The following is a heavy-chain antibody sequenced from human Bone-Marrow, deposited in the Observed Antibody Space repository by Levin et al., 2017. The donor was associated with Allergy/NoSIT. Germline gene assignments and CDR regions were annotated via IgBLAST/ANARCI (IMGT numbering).Heavy chain of an antibody. Sequence: SETLSLTCAVYGGSFSGYYWSWIRQPPGKGLEWIGEINHSGSTNYNPSLKSRVTISVDTSKNQFSLKLSSVTAADTAVYYCAREKVYSSGWKYFQHWGQGTLVTVSS. D-gene: IGHD6-19*01. CDR1: GGSFSGYY. CDR2: INHSGST. V-gene: IGHV4-34*01. J-gene: IGHJ1*01. CDR3: AREKVYSSGWKYFQH.